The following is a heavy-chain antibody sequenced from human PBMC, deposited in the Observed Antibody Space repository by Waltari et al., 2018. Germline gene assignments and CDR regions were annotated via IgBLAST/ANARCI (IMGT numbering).Heavy chain of an antibody. CDR1: GYSISSGNW. CDR2: IFHSGTT. D-gene: IGHD6-19*01. CDR3: ARKDRAWYKE. V-gene: IGHV4-28*01. Sequence: QAQLQESGPGLLKPSDTLSLTCAVSGYSISSGNWWGWIRQPPGKGLEWIGYIFHSGTTFYNPSLKSRVTMSVDPSKNHFSLRLTAVTAVDTAVDFCARKDRAWYKEWGQGSLVTVS. J-gene: IGHJ4*02.